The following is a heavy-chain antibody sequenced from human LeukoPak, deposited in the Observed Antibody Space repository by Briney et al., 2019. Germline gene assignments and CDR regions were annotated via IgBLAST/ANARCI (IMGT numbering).Heavy chain of an antibody. CDR1: GFTFSSYS. V-gene: IGHV3-48*01. J-gene: IGHJ4*02. CDR2: ISSSSSTI. CDR3: ARSPPGIAVAAPFDY. Sequence: PGGSLRLSCAASGFTFSSYSVNWVRQAPGKGLEWVSYISSSSSTIYYADSVKGRFTISRDNAKNSLYLQMNSLRAEDTAVYYCARSPPGIAVAAPFDYWGQGTLVTVSS. D-gene: IGHD6-19*01.